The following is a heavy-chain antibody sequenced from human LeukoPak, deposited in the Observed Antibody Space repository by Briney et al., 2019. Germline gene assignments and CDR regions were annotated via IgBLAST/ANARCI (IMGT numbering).Heavy chain of an antibody. D-gene: IGHD4-23*01. CDR2: INPSGGSP. Sequence: ASVKVSCKASGYSFISYYIHWVRQAPGQGLEWMGIINPSGGSPSSAQKFQGRVTMTRDTSTSTVYMELSSLRSEDTAMYCCARVRDYGGNTDAFDIWGQGTMVTVSS. CDR3: ARVRDYGGNTDAFDI. J-gene: IGHJ3*02. V-gene: IGHV1-46*01. CDR1: GYSFISYY.